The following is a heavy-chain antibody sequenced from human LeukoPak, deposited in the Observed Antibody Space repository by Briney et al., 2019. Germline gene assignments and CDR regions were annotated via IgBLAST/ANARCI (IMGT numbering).Heavy chain of an antibody. CDR3: ARADRLHGGPYLIGP. CDR2: INPNSGGT. CDR1: GYTFTSYY. D-gene: IGHD2-21*01. Sequence: ASVNVSCKASGYTFTSYYMHWVRQAPGQGLEWMGWINPNSGGTSSAQKFQGRVTMTRDTSITTVYMEVSWLTSDDTAIYYCARADRLHGGPYLIGPWGQGTLVTVSS. V-gene: IGHV1-2*02. J-gene: IGHJ5*02.